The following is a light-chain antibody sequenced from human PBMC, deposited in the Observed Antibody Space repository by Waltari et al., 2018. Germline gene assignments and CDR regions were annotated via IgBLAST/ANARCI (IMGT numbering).Light chain of an antibody. Sequence: QSALTQPASVSGSPGQSITISCTGTSRDIGNYNFVSWYQQHPGKAPNLIIYDVSNRPSGVSNRFSGSWSGNTASLTISGLQAEDEADYYCNSYTTGSTLTVIFGGGTKLTVL. CDR3: NSYTTGSTLTVI. J-gene: IGLJ2*01. CDR2: DVS. V-gene: IGLV2-14*03. CDR1: SRDIGNYNF.